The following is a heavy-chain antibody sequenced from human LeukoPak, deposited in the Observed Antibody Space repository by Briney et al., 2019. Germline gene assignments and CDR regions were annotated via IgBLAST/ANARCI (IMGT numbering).Heavy chain of an antibody. V-gene: IGHV1-69*06. D-gene: IGHD3/OR15-3a*01. CDR2: IIPICGTE. J-gene: IGHJ6*03. CDR1: GGTFSSYA. Sequence: GASVNLSCKASGGTFSSYAISWVRQAPGQGLEWMGGIIPICGTENYPHKFRRRITITADKSTSRAHMELGGRRSEATGVYYCARGTRGGLYYYYYYMDVWGKGTTVTVSS. CDR3: ARGTRGGLYYYYYYMDV.